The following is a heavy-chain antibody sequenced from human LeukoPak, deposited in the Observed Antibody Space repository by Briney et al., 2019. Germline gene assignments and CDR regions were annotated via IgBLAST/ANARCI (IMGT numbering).Heavy chain of an antibody. CDR1: GGSFSGYY. V-gene: IGHV4-34*01. Sequence: SETLSLTCAVYGGSFSGYYWSWIRPPPGEGLEWIGEINHSGSTNYNPSLKSRVTISVDTSKNQFSLKLSSVTAADTAVYYCARAVVVAATPGYFDYWGQGTLVTVSS. CDR3: ARAVVVAATPGYFDY. CDR2: INHSGST. D-gene: IGHD2-15*01. J-gene: IGHJ4*02.